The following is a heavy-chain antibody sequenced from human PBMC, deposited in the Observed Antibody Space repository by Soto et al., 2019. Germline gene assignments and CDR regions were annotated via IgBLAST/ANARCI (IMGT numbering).Heavy chain of an antibody. CDR3: ARGFLA. CDR2: INGDGSVK. J-gene: IGHJ4*02. CDR1: GLTFSGFW. V-gene: IGHV3-7*04. Sequence: EVQVVESGGGLVQPGGSLRLSCAASGLTFSGFWMSWVRQAPGKGLEWVATINGDGSVKYYMDSVRGRFTISRDNAKNSLDLQMNSLRAEDTAVYYCARGFLAGGQGTLVTVSS.